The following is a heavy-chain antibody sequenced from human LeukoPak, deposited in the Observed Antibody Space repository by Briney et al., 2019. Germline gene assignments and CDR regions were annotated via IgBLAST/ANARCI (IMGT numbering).Heavy chain of an antibody. V-gene: IGHV4-34*01. CDR3: ARARSQYYYDSNGYYLDY. CDR2: INHSGST. CDR1: GGSFSGYY. J-gene: IGHJ4*02. D-gene: IGHD3-22*01. Sequence: SETLSLTCAVYGGSFSGYYWSWIRQPPGKGLEWIGEINHSGSTNYNPSLKSRVTISVDTSKNQFSLKLSSVTAADTAVYYCARARSQYYYDSNGYYLDYWGQGTLVTVSS.